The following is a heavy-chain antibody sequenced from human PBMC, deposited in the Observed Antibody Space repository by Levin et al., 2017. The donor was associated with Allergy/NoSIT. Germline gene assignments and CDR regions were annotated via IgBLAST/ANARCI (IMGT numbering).Heavy chain of an antibody. CDR3: ASDYYYYYGMDV. Sequence: PGASVKVSCAASGFTFSSYWMHWVRQAPGKGLVWVSRINSDGSSTSYADSVKGRFTISRDNAKNTLYLQMNSLRAEDTAVYYCASDYYYYYGMDVWGQGTTVTVSS. V-gene: IGHV3-74*01. CDR2: INSDGSST. CDR1: GFTFSSYW. J-gene: IGHJ6*02.